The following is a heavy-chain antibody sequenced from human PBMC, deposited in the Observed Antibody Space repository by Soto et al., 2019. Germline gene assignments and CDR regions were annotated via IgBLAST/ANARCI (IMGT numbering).Heavy chain of an antibody. V-gene: IGHV4-59*01. CDR3: ARDPTTVTTASYYYYGMDV. CDR2: IYYSGST. Sequence: SETLSLTCTVSGGSISSYYWSWIRQPPGKGLEWIGYIYYSGSTNYNPSLKSRVNISVDTSKNQFSLKLTSVTAADTAVYYCARDPTTVTTASYYYYGMDVWGQGTTVTVSS. D-gene: IGHD4-17*01. CDR1: GGSISSYY. J-gene: IGHJ6*02.